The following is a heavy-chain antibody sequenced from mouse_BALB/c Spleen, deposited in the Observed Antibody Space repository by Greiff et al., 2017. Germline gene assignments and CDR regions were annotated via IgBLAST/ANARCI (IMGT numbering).Heavy chain of an antibody. CDR3: ARYYYGQAMDY. J-gene: IGHJ4*01. V-gene: IGHV5-6-3*01. D-gene: IGHD1-1*01. CDR1: GFTFSSYG. Sequence: EVKLMESGGGLVQPGGSLKLSCAASGFTFSSYGMSWVRQTPDKRLELVATINSNGGSTYYPDSVKGRFTISRDNAKNTLYLQMSSLKSEDTAMYYCARYYYGQAMDYWGQGTSVTVSS. CDR2: INSNGGST.